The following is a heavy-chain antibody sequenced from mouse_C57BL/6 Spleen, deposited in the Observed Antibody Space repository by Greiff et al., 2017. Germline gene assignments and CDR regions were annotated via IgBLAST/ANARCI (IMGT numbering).Heavy chain of an antibody. D-gene: IGHD4-1*01. V-gene: IGHV5-6*01. CDR1: GFTFSSYG. J-gene: IGHJ4*01. CDR3: ASLDWDDYAMDY. Sequence: EVMLVESGGDLVKPGGSLKLSCAASGFTFSSYGMSWVRQTPDKRLEWVATISSGGSYTYSPDSVQGRFTISRDNAKNTLYLQMSSLKSEDTAMYYCASLDWDDYAMDYWGQGTSVTVSS. CDR2: ISSGGSYT.